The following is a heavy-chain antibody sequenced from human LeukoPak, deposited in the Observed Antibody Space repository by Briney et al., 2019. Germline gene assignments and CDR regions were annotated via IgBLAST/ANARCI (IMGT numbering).Heavy chain of an antibody. Sequence: ASVKVSCEASGYTFTSYGISWVRQAPGQGLEWMGWISAYNGNTNYAQKLQGRVTMNTDTSTSTAYMELRSLRSDDTAVYYCARVDWNYASRMLSYWGQGTLVTVSS. CDR1: GYTFTSYG. CDR3: ARVDWNYASRMLSY. CDR2: ISAYNGNT. D-gene: IGHD1-7*01. J-gene: IGHJ4*02. V-gene: IGHV1-18*01.